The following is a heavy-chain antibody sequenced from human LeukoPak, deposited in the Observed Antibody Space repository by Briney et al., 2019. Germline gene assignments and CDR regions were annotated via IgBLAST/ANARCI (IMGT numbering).Heavy chain of an antibody. Sequence: GGSLRLSCAASGFSFSSYDMSWVRQAPGKGLEWVSGISGSVSGFGSDTKYADSVKGRFTISRDNSKKTLYLQMNSLRAEDTAVYYCARDLGHSGYEPWGQGTLVTVSS. D-gene: IGHD5-12*01. CDR1: GFSFSSYD. CDR3: ARDLGHSGYEP. J-gene: IGHJ5*02. V-gene: IGHV3-23*01. CDR2: ISGSVSGFGSDT.